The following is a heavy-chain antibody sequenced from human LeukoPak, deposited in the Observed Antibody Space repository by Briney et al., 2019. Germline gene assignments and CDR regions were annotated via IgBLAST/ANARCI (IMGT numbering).Heavy chain of an antibody. Sequence: SETLSLTCTVSGDSISNPYYWGWIRQPPGKGLEWIGSISHSGSTFYTPSLRSRVTISLGTSKNQFSLKLNSVTAADTAVYYCARDTWKDYYYYFMDVWGKGTTVTVSS. CDR1: GDSISNPYY. V-gene: IGHV4-38-2*02. CDR2: ISHSGST. CDR3: ARDTWKDYYYYFMDV. D-gene: IGHD1-1*01. J-gene: IGHJ6*03.